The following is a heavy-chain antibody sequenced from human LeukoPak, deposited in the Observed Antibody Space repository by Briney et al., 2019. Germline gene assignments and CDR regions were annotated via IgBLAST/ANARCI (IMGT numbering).Heavy chain of an antibody. CDR1: GFTFDDYA. CDR2: ISWNSGSI. CDR3: AKDGPRWDTSGAFDI. D-gene: IGHD1-26*01. J-gene: IGHJ3*02. V-gene: IGHV3-9*01. Sequence: GRSLRLSCAASGFTFDDYAMHWVRQAPGKGLEWVSGISWNSGSIGYADSVKGRFTISRDNAKNSLYLQMNSLRAEDTALYYCAKDGPRWDTSGAFDIWGQGTMVTVSS.